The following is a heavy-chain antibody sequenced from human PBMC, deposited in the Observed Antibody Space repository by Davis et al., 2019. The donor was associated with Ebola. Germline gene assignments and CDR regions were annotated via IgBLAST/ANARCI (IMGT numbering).Heavy chain of an antibody. CDR3: ARGGVAYSDLDY. Sequence: ASVKVSCKASGYTFTGYYIHWVRQAPGQGLEWMGRINPNSGGTNYAQKFQGRVTMTRENSMSTAYMELSSLRSEDTAVYFCARGGVAYSDLDYWGQGTLVAVSS. CDR2: INPNSGGT. CDR1: GYTFTGYY. D-gene: IGHD2-21*01. J-gene: IGHJ4*02. V-gene: IGHV1-2*06.